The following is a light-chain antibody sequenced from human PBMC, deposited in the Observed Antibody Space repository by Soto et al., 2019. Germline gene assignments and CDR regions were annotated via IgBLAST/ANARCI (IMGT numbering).Light chain of an antibody. Sequence: QSALTQPPSVSGSPGQSVTISCTGTSSDVGGFNYVSWYQHHPGKAPKRMIYDVSKRPSGVPDRFSGSKSGNTASLTISGLQAEDEADYYCCSYAGGYTHYVFATGTKVTVL. CDR2: DVS. CDR1: SSDVGGFNY. V-gene: IGLV2-11*01. CDR3: CSYAGGYTHYV. J-gene: IGLJ1*01.